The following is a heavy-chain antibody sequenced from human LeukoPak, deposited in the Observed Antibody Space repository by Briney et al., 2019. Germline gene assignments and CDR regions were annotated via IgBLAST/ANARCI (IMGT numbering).Heavy chain of an antibody. Sequence: GGSLRLSCAASGFTFSSYWMHWVRQVPGKGLVWVSRINSDGSSTSYADSVKGRFTISRDNAKNTLYLQMNSLRAEDTAVYYCASSVNSGWSFDYWGQGTLVTVSS. V-gene: IGHV3-74*01. CDR1: GFTFSSYW. CDR3: ASSVNSGWSFDY. J-gene: IGHJ4*02. D-gene: IGHD6-19*01. CDR2: INSDGSST.